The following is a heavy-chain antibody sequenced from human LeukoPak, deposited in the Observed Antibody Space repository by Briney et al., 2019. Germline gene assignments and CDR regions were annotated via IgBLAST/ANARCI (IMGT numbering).Heavy chain of an antibody. J-gene: IGHJ6*03. Sequence: GASVKVSCKASGYTFTSYGISWVRQAPGQGLEWMGWISAYNGNTNYAQKLQGRVTMTTDTSTSTAYMELRGLRSDDTAVYYCARDRDTMVRGVHYYMDVWGKGTTVTVSS. CDR3: ARDRDTMVRGVHYYMDV. CDR1: GYTFTSYG. CDR2: ISAYNGNT. V-gene: IGHV1-18*01. D-gene: IGHD3-10*01.